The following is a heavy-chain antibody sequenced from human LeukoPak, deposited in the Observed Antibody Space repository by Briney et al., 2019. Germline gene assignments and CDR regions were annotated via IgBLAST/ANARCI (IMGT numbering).Heavy chain of an antibody. J-gene: IGHJ4*02. Sequence: GGSLRLSCAASGFTVSDNYMSWVRQAPGVGLEWVSAIDGGGGRTWHADSVRGRFTISRDNSKNTLFMQMNSLRAEDTAVYYCAKDFYDSSGSRYDYWGQGTLVTVSS. CDR2: IDGGGGRT. D-gene: IGHD3-22*01. V-gene: IGHV3-23*01. CDR1: GFTVSDNY. CDR3: AKDFYDSSGSRYDY.